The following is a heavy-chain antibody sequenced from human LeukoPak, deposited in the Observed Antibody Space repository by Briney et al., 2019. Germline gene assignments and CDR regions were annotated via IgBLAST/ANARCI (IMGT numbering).Heavy chain of an antibody. CDR1: GGSISSNNW. V-gene: IGHV4-4*02. CDR3: ARRDSSGWYLFDY. J-gene: IGHJ4*02. CDR2: IYVSGST. D-gene: IGHD6-19*01. Sequence: SETLSLTCAVSGGSISSNNWWSWVRQPPGKGLEWIGEIYVSGSTNYNPSLKSRVTISVDKSKNQFSLKLSSVTAADTAVYYCARRDSSGWYLFDYWGQGMLVTVSS.